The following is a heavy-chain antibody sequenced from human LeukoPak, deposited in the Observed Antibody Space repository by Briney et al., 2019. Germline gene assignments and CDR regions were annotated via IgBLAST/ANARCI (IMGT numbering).Heavy chain of an antibody. V-gene: IGHV1-2*02. CDR2: INPKSGGT. Sequence: GASVKVSCKASGYTFTAYYMHWVRQAPGQGLEWMGWINPKSGGTNYAQKFQGRVTMTRDTSTSTAYMDLSTLRSDDTAVCYCARDRSVVAVGAYFDYWGQGTLVTVSS. CDR3: ARDRSVVAVGAYFDY. D-gene: IGHD1-26*01. CDR1: GYTFTAYY. J-gene: IGHJ4*02.